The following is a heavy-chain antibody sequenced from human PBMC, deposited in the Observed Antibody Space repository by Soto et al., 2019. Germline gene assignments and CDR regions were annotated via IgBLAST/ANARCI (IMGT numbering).Heavy chain of an antibody. D-gene: IGHD2-8*01. Sequence: QVQLVQSGAEVKKPGSSVKVSCKASGGTFSSYAISWERQAPGQGLEWMGGIIPIFGTANYAQKFQGRVTITADESTSTAYMELSSLRSEDTAVYYCAIDGYCTNGVCGYFDYWGQGTLVTVSS. CDR3: AIDGYCTNGVCGYFDY. CDR2: IIPIFGTA. V-gene: IGHV1-69*01. J-gene: IGHJ4*02. CDR1: GGTFSSYA.